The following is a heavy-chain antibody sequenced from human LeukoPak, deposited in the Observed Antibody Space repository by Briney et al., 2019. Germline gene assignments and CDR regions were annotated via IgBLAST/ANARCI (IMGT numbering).Heavy chain of an antibody. Sequence: GGSLRLSCTASGFTFSDYAMSWVRQAPGKGLEWASAISDSGSNTYFADSLKGRFTISRDNSKNTLYLQMNSLRAEDTAVYYCAKSPYGSGSSSYYFDYWGQGTLVTVSS. V-gene: IGHV3-23*01. CDR2: ISDSGSNT. D-gene: IGHD3-10*01. J-gene: IGHJ4*02. CDR3: AKSPYGSGSSSYYFDY. CDR1: GFTFSDYA.